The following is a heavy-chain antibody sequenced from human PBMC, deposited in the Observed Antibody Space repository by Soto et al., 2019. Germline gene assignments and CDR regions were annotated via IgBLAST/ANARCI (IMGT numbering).Heavy chain of an antibody. D-gene: IGHD1-26*01. CDR3: ARFSGSCNDRYFDY. CDR1: GGSVSSSSYS. J-gene: IGHJ4*02. CDR2: IYSSENT. V-gene: IGHV4-39*01. Sequence: PSEILSLTCTVSGGSVSSSSYSWGWIRQSPGKGLEWIGTIYSSENTYYNPSLLSRVTISVDTSNNQFSLKLQSATAADTAVYYCARFSGSCNDRYFDYWGQGTRVTVSS.